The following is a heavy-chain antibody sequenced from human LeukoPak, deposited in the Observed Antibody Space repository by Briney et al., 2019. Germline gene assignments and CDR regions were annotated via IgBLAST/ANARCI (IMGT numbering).Heavy chain of an antibody. V-gene: IGHV3-48*03. Sequence: GGSLRLSCTAAGFPFSNHHMKWVRQARGKGRGGLSHISRDGNAESHADARRGRFALCRDNAKNSLFLLISDLRVEDTAVYYCARDTVNGPFVTILDLWGQGALVTVSS. CDR1: GFPFSNHH. J-gene: IGHJ4*02. CDR2: ISRDGNAE. CDR3: ARDTVNGPFVTILDL. D-gene: IGHD2-8*01.